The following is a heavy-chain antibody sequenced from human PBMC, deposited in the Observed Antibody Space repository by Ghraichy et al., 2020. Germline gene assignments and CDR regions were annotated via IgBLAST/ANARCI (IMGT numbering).Heavy chain of an antibody. Sequence: SETLSLTCAVYGGSFSGYYWSWIRQPPGKGLEWIGEINHSGSTNYNPSLKSRVTISVDTSKNQFSLKLSSVTAADTAVYYCARGLGYSSSWPRLHNYWYFDLWGRGTLVTVSS. J-gene: IGHJ2*01. D-gene: IGHD6-13*01. CDR1: GGSFSGYY. CDR2: INHSGST. CDR3: ARGLGYSSSWPRLHNYWYFDL. V-gene: IGHV4-34*01.